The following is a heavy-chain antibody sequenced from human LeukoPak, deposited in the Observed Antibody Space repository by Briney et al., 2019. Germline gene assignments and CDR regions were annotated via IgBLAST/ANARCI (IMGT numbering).Heavy chain of an antibody. CDR1: GFTFINYW. J-gene: IGHJ6*02. CDR3: VKGSGMDV. CDR2: INSDGSTT. V-gene: IGHV3-74*01. D-gene: IGHD3-10*01. Sequence: GGSLRLSCAASGFTFINYWMHWVRQAPGKGLVWVSRINSDGSTTRYADSVKGRFTISRDNAKNTVHLQMNSLRAEDTAVYYCVKGSGMDVWGQGTTVTVSS.